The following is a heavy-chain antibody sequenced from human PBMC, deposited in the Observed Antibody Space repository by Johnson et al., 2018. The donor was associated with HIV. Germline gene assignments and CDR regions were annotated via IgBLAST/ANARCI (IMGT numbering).Heavy chain of an antibody. CDR2: INWNGGSI. CDR3: VSGGTLFWWSGDAFDI. D-gene: IGHD2-8*02. J-gene: IGHJ3*02. CDR1: GFTFDDYG. Sequence: EVLLLESGGGVVRPGESLRLSCAASGFTFDDYGMSWVRQGPGKGLEWVSGINWNGGSIGYADSVKGRFTISRDNAKNSLYLQMNSLRTEETALYYCVSGGTLFWWSGDAFDIWGQGTMVTVSS. V-gene: IGHV3-20*04.